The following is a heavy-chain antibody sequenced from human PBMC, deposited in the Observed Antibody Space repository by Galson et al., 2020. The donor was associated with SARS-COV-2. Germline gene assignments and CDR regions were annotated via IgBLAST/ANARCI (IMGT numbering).Heavy chain of an antibody. V-gene: IGHV3-74*01. CDR3: TATRAY. Sequence: GGSLRLSCAASGFTFSNYWMHWVRQAPGKGLVWVSRINSNGSSISYADSVKCRFTISRDNAKNTLYLQMNSLRVEDTALYYCTATRAYWGQGTLVTVSS. CDR2: INSNGSSI. J-gene: IGHJ4*02. D-gene: IGHD1-26*01. CDR1: GFTFSNYW.